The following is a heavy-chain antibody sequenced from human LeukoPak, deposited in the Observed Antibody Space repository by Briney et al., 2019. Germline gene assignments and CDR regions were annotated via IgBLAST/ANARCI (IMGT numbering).Heavy chain of an antibody. Sequence: PSETLSLTCTVSGGSISSYYWSWIRQPPGKGLEWIGYIYTSGSTNYNPSLKSRVIISVDRSKNQFSLKLSSVTAADTAVYYCARVRFLEWLLTADAFDIWGQGTMVTVSS. V-gene: IGHV4-4*08. CDR3: ARVRFLEWLLTADAFDI. CDR1: GGSISSYY. J-gene: IGHJ3*02. D-gene: IGHD3-3*01. CDR2: IYTSGST.